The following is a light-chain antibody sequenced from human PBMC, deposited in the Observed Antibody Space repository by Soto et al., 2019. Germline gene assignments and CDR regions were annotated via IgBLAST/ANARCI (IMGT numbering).Light chain of an antibody. Sequence: DLQMTQSPSSLSASVGDRVTITCRASQSISSYLNWYQQKPGKAPKLLIYAASSLQSRVPSRFSGTGSGTDFTLTISSLQPEDFTNYYCQKSYSTPYTFGQGTKLEIK. CDR3: QKSYSTPYT. J-gene: IGKJ2*01. CDR2: AAS. V-gene: IGKV1-39*01. CDR1: QSISSY.